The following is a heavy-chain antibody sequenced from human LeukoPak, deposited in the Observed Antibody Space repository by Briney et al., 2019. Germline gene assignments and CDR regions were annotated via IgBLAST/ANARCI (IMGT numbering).Heavy chain of an antibody. CDR1: GGTFSSYA. CDR3: ARSVIGIAADPGAFDY. Sequence: SVKVSCKASGGTFSSYAISWVRQAPGQGLEWMGRIIPIFGIANYAQKFQGRVTITTDESTSTAYMELSSLRSEDTAVYYCARSVIGIAADPGAFDYWGQGTLVTVSS. D-gene: IGHD6-13*01. CDR2: IIPIFGIA. V-gene: IGHV1-69*05. J-gene: IGHJ4*02.